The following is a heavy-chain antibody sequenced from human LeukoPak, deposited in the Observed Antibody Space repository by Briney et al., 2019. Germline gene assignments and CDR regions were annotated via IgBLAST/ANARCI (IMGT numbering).Heavy chain of an antibody. CDR1: GDSVSSNSAA. V-gene: IGHV6-1*01. D-gene: IGHD3-16*02. CDR2: TYYRSKWYN. Sequence: SQTLSLTCAISGDSVSSNSAAWNWIRQSPSRGLEWLGRTYYRSKWYNDYAVSVKSRITINPDTSKNRFSLQLNSVTPGDTAVYYCAREEMITFGGVIVIPSYNWFDPWGQGTLVTVSS. CDR3: AREEMITFGGVIVIPSYNWFDP. J-gene: IGHJ5*02.